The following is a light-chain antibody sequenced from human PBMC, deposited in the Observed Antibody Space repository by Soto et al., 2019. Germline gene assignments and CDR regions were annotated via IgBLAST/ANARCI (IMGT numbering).Light chain of an antibody. V-gene: IGKV3-20*01. J-gene: IGKJ3*01. CDR2: GAS. CDR1: QTVSSTY. CDR3: QQYDNSPFT. Sequence: EIVLTQSPGTLSLSPGERATLSCRASQTVSSTYLAWYQQKPGQAPRLLIYGASSRATGSPDRFSGSGSATDFTLTISRLEPEDFAVYYCQQYDNSPFTFGPGTKVDIK.